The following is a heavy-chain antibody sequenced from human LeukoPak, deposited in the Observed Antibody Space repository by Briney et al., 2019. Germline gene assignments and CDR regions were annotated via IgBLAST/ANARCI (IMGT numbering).Heavy chain of an antibody. CDR1: GYTFTSYY. J-gene: IGHJ4*02. D-gene: IGHD3-3*01. CDR2: INPNSGGT. CDR3: ARPPPGVVGFDY. Sequence: ASVKVSCKASGYTFTSYYMHWVRQAPGQGLEWMGWINPNSGGTNYAQKFQGRVTMTRDTSISTAYMELSRLRSDDTAVYYCARPPPGVVGFDYWGQGTLVTVSS. V-gene: IGHV1-2*02.